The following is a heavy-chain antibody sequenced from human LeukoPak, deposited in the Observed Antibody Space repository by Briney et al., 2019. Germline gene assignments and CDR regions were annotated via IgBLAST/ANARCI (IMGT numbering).Heavy chain of an antibody. D-gene: IGHD2-2*01. CDR1: GFTFSSYW. V-gene: IGHV3-7*01. Sequence: GGSLRLSCAASGFTFSSYWMSWVRQAPGKGLEWVANIKQDGSEKYYVDSVKGRFTISRDNAKNSLYLQMNSLRAEDTAVYYCASGGGYCSSRSCSQGGFDFWGQGTMVTVSS. CDR2: IKQDGSEK. CDR3: ASGGGYCSSRSCSQGGFDF. J-gene: IGHJ3*01.